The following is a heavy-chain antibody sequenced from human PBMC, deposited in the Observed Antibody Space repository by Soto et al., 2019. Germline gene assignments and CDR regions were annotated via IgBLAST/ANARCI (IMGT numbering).Heavy chain of an antibody. CDR1: GGSLSSYY. J-gene: IGHJ5*02. D-gene: IGHD1-1*01. Sequence: SETLSLTCTVSGGSLSSYYWSWIRQPPGTGLEWIGEINHSGSTNYNPSLKSRVTISVDTSKNQFSLKLSSVTAADTAVYYCARHHELVDPHTTNWFDPWRQGTLVTVSS. V-gene: IGHV4-34*01. CDR2: INHSGST. CDR3: ARHHELVDPHTTNWFDP.